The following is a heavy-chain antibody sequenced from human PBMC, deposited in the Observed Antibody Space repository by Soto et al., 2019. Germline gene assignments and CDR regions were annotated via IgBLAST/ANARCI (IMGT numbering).Heavy chain of an antibody. CDR3: ARELMPAAGSGDFYAMDV. J-gene: IGHJ6*02. CDR1: GFTFSSYT. D-gene: IGHD6-13*01. V-gene: IGHV3-30*04. CDR2: ITYNGNE. Sequence: GGSLRRSCSASGFTFSSYTMHWVRQAPGKGLEWVAVITYNGNEYYTDSVRGRFTISRDSSRTTVYLQMNSLRPGDTALYYCARELMPAAGSGDFYAMDVWGQGTTVTVSS.